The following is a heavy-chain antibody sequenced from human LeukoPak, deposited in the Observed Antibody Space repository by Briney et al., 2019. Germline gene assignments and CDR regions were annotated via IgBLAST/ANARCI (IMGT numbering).Heavy chain of an antibody. V-gene: IGHV3-74*01. CDR2: NSDGSST. J-gene: IGHJ4*02. CDR1: GFTFSSYW. D-gene: IGHD4-17*01. CDR3: ARDTDTVTTILDY. Sequence: GGSLRLSCAASGFTFSSYWMHWVRQAPGKGLVWVSRNSDGSSTSYAGSVKGRFTISRDNAKNTLYLQMNSLRAEDTAVYYCARDTDTVTTILDYWGQGTLVTVSS.